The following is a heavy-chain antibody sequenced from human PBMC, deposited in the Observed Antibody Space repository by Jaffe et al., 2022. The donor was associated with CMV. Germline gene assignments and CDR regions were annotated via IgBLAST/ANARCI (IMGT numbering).Heavy chain of an antibody. CDR3: ARDWQQMGVYYFDS. CDR2: ISTSGSDT. CDR1: GLAFGNYY. J-gene: IGHJ4*02. Sequence: QMQLVESGGGLVTPGGSLRLSCVSSGLAFGNYYMAWLRQSPEKGLEWLAYISTSGSDTNYADSVKGRVTISRDNAKKAIYLQMNTLRADDTGVYYCARDWQQMGVYYFDSWGQGTLVTVSS. D-gene: IGHD6-13*01. V-gene: IGHV3-11*06.